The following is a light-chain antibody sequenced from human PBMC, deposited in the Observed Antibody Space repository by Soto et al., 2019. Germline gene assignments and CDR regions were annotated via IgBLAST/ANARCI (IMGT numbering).Light chain of an antibody. CDR1: SSSIGAGYE. CDR3: QYYDNRLTAYV. V-gene: IGLV1-40*01. J-gene: IGLJ1*01. Sequence: QAVLTQPPSVSGAPGQRVTISCSGTSSSIGAGYEVHWYHQLPGTAPKLVVSGNGNRPSGVPDRLSASKSGTSASLAITGLQAEDEGHYYCQYYDNRLTAYVFGTGTKLTVL. CDR2: GNG.